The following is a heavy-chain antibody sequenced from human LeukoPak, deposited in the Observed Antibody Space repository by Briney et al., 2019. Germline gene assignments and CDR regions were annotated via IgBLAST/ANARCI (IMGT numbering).Heavy chain of an antibody. CDR3: ARVGPYSNARGYYFDY. D-gene: IGHD4-11*01. CDR1: GFTLSDHY. CDR2: IYSGGST. V-gene: IGHV3-66*01. Sequence: PGGSLRLSCAASGFTLSDHYMDWVRQAPGKGLEWVSVIYSGGSTYYADSVKGRFTISRDNSKNTLYLQMNSLRAEDTAVYYCARVGPYSNARGYYFDYWGQGTLVTVSS. J-gene: IGHJ4*02.